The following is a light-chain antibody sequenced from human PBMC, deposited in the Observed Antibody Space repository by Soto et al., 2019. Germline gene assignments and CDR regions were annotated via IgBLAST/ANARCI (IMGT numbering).Light chain of an antibody. Sequence: DIQMTQSPSTLSASVGDRVTITCRPSQSINTCLAWYQKKPGKAPKLMIQKTSSLESGVPSMFSGSGSGTEFTLNITSLQPDDFATYYCQHYHNFFPSFGEGTKLEIK. J-gene: IGKJ2*03. V-gene: IGKV1-5*03. CDR2: KTS. CDR1: QSINTC. CDR3: QHYHNFFPS.